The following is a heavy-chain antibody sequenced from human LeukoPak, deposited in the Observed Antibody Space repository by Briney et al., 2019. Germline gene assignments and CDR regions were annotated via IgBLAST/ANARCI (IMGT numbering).Heavy chain of an antibody. CDR2: ISSSSSTI. Sequence: GGSLRLSCAAYGFTFSSYSMNWVRQAPGKGLEWVSYISSSSSTIYYADSVKGRFTISRDNAKNSLYLQMNSLRAEDTAVYYCARDRPAGYSSSWYDYPNWGQGTLVTVSS. V-gene: IGHV3-48*01. J-gene: IGHJ4*02. CDR3: ARDRPAGYSSSWYDYPN. D-gene: IGHD6-13*01. CDR1: GFTFSSYS.